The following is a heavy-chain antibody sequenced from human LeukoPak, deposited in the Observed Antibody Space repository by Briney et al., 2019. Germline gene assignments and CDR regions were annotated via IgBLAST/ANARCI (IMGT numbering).Heavy chain of an antibody. CDR1: GGSISSSSYY. J-gene: IGHJ5*02. V-gene: IGHV4-39*07. CDR3: AAYSSSWYFGWFDP. Sequence: SETLSLTCTVSGGSISSSSYYWGWIRQPPGKGLEWIGSIYYSGSTYYNPSLKSRVTISVDTSKNQFSLKLSSVTAADTAVYYCAAYSSSWYFGWFDPWGQGTLVTVSS. CDR2: IYYSGST. D-gene: IGHD6-13*01.